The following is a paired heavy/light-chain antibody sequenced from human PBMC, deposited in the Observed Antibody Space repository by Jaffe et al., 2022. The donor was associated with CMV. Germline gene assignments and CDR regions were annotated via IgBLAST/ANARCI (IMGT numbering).Heavy chain of an antibody. CDR3: ARQTGFRYGWPEHYYYMDV. J-gene: IGHJ6*03. CDR1: GGSISTYY. Sequence: QVQLQESGPGLVKPSETLSLTCTVSGGSISTYYWSWIRQPPGKGLEWIGYIHYSGSTNYSPSLMSRVTISIDTSKNQFSLRLSSVTAADTAVYFCARQTGFRYGWPEHYYYMDVWGKGTTVTVSS. V-gene: IGHV4-59*08. CDR2: IHYSGST. D-gene: IGHD5-18*01.
Light chain of an antibody. V-gene: IGKV3-20*01. CDR1: QSVSSSY. J-gene: IGKJ3*01. CDR3: QQYGSSQFT. Sequence: ESVLTQSPGTLSLSPGERATLSCRASQSVSSSYLAWYQQKPGQAPRLLIYGASSRATGIPDRFSGSGSGTDFTLTISRLEPEDFAVYYCQQYGSSQFTFGPGTKVDIK. CDR2: GAS.